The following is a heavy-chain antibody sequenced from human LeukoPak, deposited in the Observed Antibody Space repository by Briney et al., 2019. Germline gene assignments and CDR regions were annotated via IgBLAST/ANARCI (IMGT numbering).Heavy chain of an antibody. J-gene: IGHJ4*02. V-gene: IGHV3-48*02. Sequence: GGSLRLSCAASGXTFSSHSMNWVRQAPGKGLEWVSYISGSSSTIYYADSVKGRFTISRDNAKNSLYLQMDSLRDEDTAVYYCVRRFDYWGQGTLVTVSS. CDR2: ISGSSSTI. CDR3: VRRFDY. D-gene: IGHD4-17*01. CDR1: GXTFSSHS.